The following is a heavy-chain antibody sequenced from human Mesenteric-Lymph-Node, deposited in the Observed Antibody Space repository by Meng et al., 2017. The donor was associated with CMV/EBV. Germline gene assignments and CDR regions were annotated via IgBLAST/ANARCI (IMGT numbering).Heavy chain of an antibody. CDR2: ISYDGTNK. D-gene: IGHD3-10*01. Sequence: GESLKISCAASGFAFSSYVMHWVRQAPGKGLECVAVISYDGTNKYYSDSVKGRFTISRDNSKNTLYLQMNSLRAEDTAVYYCAREGAFRYGSGSYSYFFDYWGQGTLVTVSS. CDR3: AREGAFRYGSGSYSYFFDY. J-gene: IGHJ4*02. CDR1: GFAFSSYV. V-gene: IGHV3-30*04.